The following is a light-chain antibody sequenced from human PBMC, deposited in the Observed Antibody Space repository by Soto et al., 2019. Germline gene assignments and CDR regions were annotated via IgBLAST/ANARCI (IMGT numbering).Light chain of an antibody. CDR1: QSVSID. Sequence: EIVLTQSPGTLSLSPGERATLSCRAIQSVSIDLAWYQQKPGQAPRLLIYGASSRATGIPNRFSGSGSGTDFTLTISRLEPEDFAVYYCQQYGNSPQTFGQGTKVDI. V-gene: IGKV3-20*01. J-gene: IGKJ1*01. CDR2: GAS. CDR3: QQYGNSPQT.